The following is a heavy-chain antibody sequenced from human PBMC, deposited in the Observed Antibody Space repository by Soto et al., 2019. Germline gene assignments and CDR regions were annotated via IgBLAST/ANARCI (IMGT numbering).Heavy chain of an antibody. CDR1: GGTFSSYA. CDR2: IIPIFGTA. D-gene: IGHD5-12*01. CDR3: ARAAGRDGYNYYYYGMDV. J-gene: IGHJ6*02. V-gene: IGHV1-69*13. Sequence: SVKVSCKASGGTFSSYAISWVRQAPGQGLEWMGGIIPIFGTANYAQKFQGRVTITVDESTSTAYMELSSLRSEDTAVYYCARAAGRDGYNYYYYGMDVWGQGTTVTVSS.